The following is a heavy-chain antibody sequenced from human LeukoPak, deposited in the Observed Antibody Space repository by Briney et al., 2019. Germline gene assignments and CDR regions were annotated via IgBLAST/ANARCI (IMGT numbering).Heavy chain of an antibody. D-gene: IGHD3-10*01. J-gene: IGHJ6*02. V-gene: IGHV3-66*01. CDR1: GFTVSSNY. CDR3: ARLAYYYGSGTPYGMDV. CDR2: IYSGGST. Sequence: GGSQRLSCAASGFTVSSNYMSWVRQAPGKGLEWVSVIYSGGSTYYADSVKGRFTISRDNSKNTLYLQMNSLRAEDTAVYYCARLAYYYGSGTPYGMDVWGQGTTVTVSS.